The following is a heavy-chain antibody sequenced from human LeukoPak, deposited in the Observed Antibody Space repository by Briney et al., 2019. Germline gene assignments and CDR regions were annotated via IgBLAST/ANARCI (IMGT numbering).Heavy chain of an antibody. D-gene: IGHD6-13*01. CDR1: GFTLSSYW. CDR3: ARCGVGVAAAAANC. V-gene: IGHV3-7*01. CDR2: IKQDGSAI. Sequence: GGSLRLSSAASGFTLSSYWMSWVRQAPGKGLEWVANIKQDGSAIYYVDSVKGRFTISRDNAKNSLYLQMNSLRAEDTAVYYCARCGVGVAAAAANCWGQGTLLTVSS. J-gene: IGHJ4*02.